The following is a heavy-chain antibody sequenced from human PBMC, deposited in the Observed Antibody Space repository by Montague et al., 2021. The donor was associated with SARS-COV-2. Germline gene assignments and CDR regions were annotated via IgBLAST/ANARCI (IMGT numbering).Heavy chain of an antibody. D-gene: IGHD3-22*01. CDR3: ARGGGYSNYGLDV. J-gene: IGHJ6*02. CDR1: GGSTSNYY. V-gene: IGHV4-59*01. Sequence: SETLSLTCTVSGGSTSNYYWSWIRQPPGRGLEWIGYIYYSGITDYSPSLKSRVTISLDTSKNQFSLKVTSVTAADTAVYYCARGGGYSNYGLDVWGPGTTVTVSS. CDR2: IYYSGIT.